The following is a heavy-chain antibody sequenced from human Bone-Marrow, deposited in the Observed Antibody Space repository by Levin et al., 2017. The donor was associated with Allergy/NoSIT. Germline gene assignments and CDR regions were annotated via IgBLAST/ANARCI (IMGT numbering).Heavy chain of an antibody. CDR3: ARHCSSTSCDGY. CDR1: GYSFTSYW. J-gene: IGHJ4*02. Sequence: GESLKISCKGSGYSFTSYWISRVRQMPGKGLEWMGRIDPSDSYTNYSPSFQGHVTISADKSISTAYLQWSSLKASDTAMYYCARHCSSTSCDGYWGQGTLVTVSS. V-gene: IGHV5-10-1*01. D-gene: IGHD2-2*01. CDR2: IDPSDSYT.